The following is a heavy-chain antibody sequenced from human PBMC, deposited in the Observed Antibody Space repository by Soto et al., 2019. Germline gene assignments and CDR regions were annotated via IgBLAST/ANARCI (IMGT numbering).Heavy chain of an antibody. CDR1: GFTFSSYA. CDR2: ISGSGGST. V-gene: IGHV3-23*01. J-gene: IGHJ6*02. Sequence: EVQLLESGGGLVQPGGSLRLSCAASGFTFSSYAMSWVRQAPGKGLEWVSAISGSGGSTYYADSVKGRFTISRDNSKNTLYLQMNSLRAEDTAVYYCARGGWDCSGGSCRGMGYYYYGMDVWGQGTTVTVSS. CDR3: ARGGWDCSGGSCRGMGYYYYGMDV. D-gene: IGHD2-15*01.